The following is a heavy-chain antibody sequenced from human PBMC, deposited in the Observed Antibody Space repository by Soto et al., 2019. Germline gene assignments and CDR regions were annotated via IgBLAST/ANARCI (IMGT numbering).Heavy chain of an antibody. Sequence: QVRLVQSGAVVKKPGSSMEVSCKASGGTFNGYGISWVRQAPGQGLEWMGGTVPVFDTSTYAPRFQGRVTITADKSTSTAYMELSSVRSEDTAIYFCARGVSNSGAYYTGPSAYDLWGQGTLVIVSS. J-gene: IGHJ3*01. D-gene: IGHD3-10*01. CDR3: ARGVSNSGAYYTGPSAYDL. V-gene: IGHV1-69*06. CDR2: TVPVFDTS. CDR1: GGTFNGYG.